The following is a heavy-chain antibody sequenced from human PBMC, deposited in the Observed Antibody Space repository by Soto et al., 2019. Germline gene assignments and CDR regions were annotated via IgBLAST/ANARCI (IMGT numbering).Heavy chain of an antibody. D-gene: IGHD1-26*01. CDR1: GFTFSSYW. CDR2: INSDGSST. CDR3: ARGALYFDS. J-gene: IGHJ4*02. V-gene: IGHV3-74*01. Sequence: GWSLRLSCAASGFTFSSYWMHLVRQTPGKGLVWVSRINSDGSSTYYADSVTGRFTISRDNAKNTLYLQMNSLRAEDTAVYYCARGALYFDSWGKGTLVTVSS.